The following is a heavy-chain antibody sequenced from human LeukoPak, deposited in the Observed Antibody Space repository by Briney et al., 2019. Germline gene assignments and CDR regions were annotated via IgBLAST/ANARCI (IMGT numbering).Heavy chain of an antibody. D-gene: IGHD5-24*01. CDR1: GYTFTELS. CDR3: ATDYPTSRIRRDGYNFNY. V-gene: IGHV1-24*01. Sequence: ASVKVSCKVSGYTFTELSMHWVRQAPGKGLEWMGGFDPEDGETIYAQKFQGRVTMTEDTSTDTAYMELSSLRSEDTAVYYCATDYPTSRIRRDGYNFNYWGQGTLVTVSS. J-gene: IGHJ4*02. CDR2: FDPEDGET.